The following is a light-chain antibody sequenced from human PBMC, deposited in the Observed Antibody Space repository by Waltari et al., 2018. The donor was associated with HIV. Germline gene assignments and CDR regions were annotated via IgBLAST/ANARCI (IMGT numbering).Light chain of an antibody. Sequence: SSEVTHDPAVSVALGQTVKITCQGENLRTYYASWYQQKPGQAPVLVCAGKNKRPAEIPDRFASSASRNTASLTFPGAQAEDEADYYCKTRDRSGNLYVFGTGTTVTVL. CDR3: KTRDRSGNLYV. J-gene: IGLJ1*01. CDR1: NLRTYY. CDR2: GKN. V-gene: IGLV3-19*01.